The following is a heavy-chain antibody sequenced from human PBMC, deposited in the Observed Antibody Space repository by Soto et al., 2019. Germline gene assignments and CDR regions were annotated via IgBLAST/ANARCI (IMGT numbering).Heavy chain of an antibody. Sequence: PGGSLRLSWTASGFTFSSDGLQWVRQAQGKGGEWVAVIGYDGSNKYDADSVKGRFTISRGNSQSTLYLQRNSLRAEDTAVYYCARTNSSGFYFDYWGQGTLVTVSS. CDR2: IGYDGSNK. V-gene: IGHV3-33*01. D-gene: IGHD6-19*01. CDR3: ARTNSSGFYFDY. CDR1: GFTFSSDG. J-gene: IGHJ4*02.